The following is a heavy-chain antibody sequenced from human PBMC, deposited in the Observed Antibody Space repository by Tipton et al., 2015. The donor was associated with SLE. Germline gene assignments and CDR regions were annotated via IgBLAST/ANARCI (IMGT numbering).Heavy chain of an antibody. J-gene: IGHJ4*02. CDR2: IRASGSP. CDR3: ARLVKGVHDY. Sequence: TLSLTCTVSGDSISTYFWSWVRQPAGKGLEWIGRIRASGSPEYNPSLKSRVTISVDTSKNQFSLRLTSVIAADTAVYYCARLVKGVHDYWGQGMLVTVSS. CDR1: GDSISTYF. V-gene: IGHV4-4*07.